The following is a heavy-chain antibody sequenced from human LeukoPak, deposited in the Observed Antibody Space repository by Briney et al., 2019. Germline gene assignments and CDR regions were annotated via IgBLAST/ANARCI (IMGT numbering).Heavy chain of an antibody. J-gene: IGHJ4*02. CDR1: GGSINSGGYF. CDR2: IHYSGST. V-gene: IGHV4-31*03. CDR3: ARGSPYGYYFDF. Sequence: PSQTLSLTCTVSGGSINSGGYFWSWFRQHPGKGLEWIGYIHYSGSTYYNPSLKSRITISIDTSKYQFSLKLSSVTAADTAVYYCARGSPYGYYFDFWGQGTLVTVSS. D-gene: IGHD4-17*01.